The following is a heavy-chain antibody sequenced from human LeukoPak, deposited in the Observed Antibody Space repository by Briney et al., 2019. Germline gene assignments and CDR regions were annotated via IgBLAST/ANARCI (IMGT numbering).Heavy chain of an antibody. D-gene: IGHD3-10*01. CDR3: ARWNRGVRGVDPYGFDY. CDR2: IYYSGST. V-gene: IGHV4-39*07. Sequence: SETLSLTCTVSGGSISSSSYYWGWIRQPPGKGLEWIGSIYYSGSTYYNPSLKSRVTIAIDTSKSQFSLKLSSVTAADTAVYYCARWNRGVRGVDPYGFDYWGQGTLVTVSS. CDR1: GGSISSSSYY. J-gene: IGHJ4*02.